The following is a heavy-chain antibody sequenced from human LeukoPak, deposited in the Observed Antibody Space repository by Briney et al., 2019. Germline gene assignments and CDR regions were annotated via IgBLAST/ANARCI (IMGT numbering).Heavy chain of an antibody. Sequence: GGSLRLSCAASGFTVSSNYMSWVRQAPGKGLEWVSVIYSGGSTYYADSVKGRFTISRDNSKNTLYLQMNSLRAEDTAVYYCAKGSEYQLLYNWFDPWGQGTLVTVSS. V-gene: IGHV3-53*01. D-gene: IGHD2-2*01. CDR3: AKGSEYQLLYNWFDP. J-gene: IGHJ5*02. CDR1: GFTVSSNY. CDR2: IYSGGST.